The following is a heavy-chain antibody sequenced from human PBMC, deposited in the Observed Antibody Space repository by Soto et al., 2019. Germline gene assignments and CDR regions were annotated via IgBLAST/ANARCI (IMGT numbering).Heavy chain of an antibody. V-gene: IGHV3-21*01. J-gene: IGHJ4*02. CDR1: GFTFSSYS. Sequence: GESLKISCAASGFTFSSYSMNWVRQAPGKGLEWVSSISSSSSYIYYADSVKGRFTISRDNAKNSLYLQMNSLRAEDTAVYYCARDLALSVVVPAAIRRPFDYWGQGTLVTVSS. D-gene: IGHD2-2*02. CDR2: ISSSSSYI. CDR3: ARDLALSVVVPAAIRRPFDY.